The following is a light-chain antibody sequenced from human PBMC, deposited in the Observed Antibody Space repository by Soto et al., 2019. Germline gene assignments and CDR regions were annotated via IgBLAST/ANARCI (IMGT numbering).Light chain of an antibody. J-gene: IGLJ3*02. Sequence: QSALTQPPSASGPPGQSVTISCTGTSSDVGGYNYVSWYQQHPGKAPKVVIYEVSKRPSGVPDRFSGSKSGNLASLTVSGLQDEDEADYYCTSYAGNKGGVFGGGTKLTVL. CDR1: SSDVGGYNY. CDR3: TSYAGNKGGV. CDR2: EVS. V-gene: IGLV2-8*01.